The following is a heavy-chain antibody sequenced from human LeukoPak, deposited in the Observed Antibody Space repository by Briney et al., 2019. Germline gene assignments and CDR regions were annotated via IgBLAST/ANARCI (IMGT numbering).Heavy chain of an antibody. V-gene: IGHV4-34*01. CDR3: ARVSYYDTSGNRGAFDY. D-gene: IGHD3-22*01. CDR2: INHSGST. J-gene: IGHJ4*02. CDR1: GGSFSGYD. Sequence: SETLSLTCAVYGGSFSGYDWSWIRQPPGKGLEWIGEINHSGSTNYNPSLKSRVTISVDKSKNQFSLKLSSATAADTAVYYCARVSYYDTSGNRGAFDYWGQGILVTVSS.